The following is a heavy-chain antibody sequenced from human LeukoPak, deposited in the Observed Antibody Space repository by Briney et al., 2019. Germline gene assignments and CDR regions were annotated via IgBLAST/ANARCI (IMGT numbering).Heavy chain of an antibody. CDR2: IYYSGST. Sequence: SETLSLTCTVSGGSISSSSYYWGWIRQPPGKGLESIGTIYYSGSTYYNPSLKSRVTISVDTSKNQFSLKLSSVTAADTAVYYCARGGNYWPQWWFDPWGRGTLVSVSS. V-gene: IGHV4-39*07. CDR3: ARGGNYWPQWWFDP. D-gene: IGHD1-26*01. J-gene: IGHJ5*02. CDR1: GGSISSSSYY.